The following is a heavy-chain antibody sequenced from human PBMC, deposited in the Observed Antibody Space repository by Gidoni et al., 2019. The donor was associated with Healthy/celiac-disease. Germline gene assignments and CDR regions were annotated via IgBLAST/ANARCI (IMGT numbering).Heavy chain of an antibody. CDR2: IWYDGSNK. J-gene: IGHJ6*02. D-gene: IGHD3-22*01. CDR1: GFTFSSYG. CDR3: VWGTYYYDSSGYYSYGMDV. Sequence: QVQLVESGGGVVQPGRSLRLSCAASGFTFSSYGMHWVRQAPGKGLEWVAVIWYDGSNKYYADSVKGRFTISRDNSKNTLYLQMNSLRAEDTAVYYCVWGTYYYDSSGYYSYGMDVWGQGTTVTVSS. V-gene: IGHV3-33*01.